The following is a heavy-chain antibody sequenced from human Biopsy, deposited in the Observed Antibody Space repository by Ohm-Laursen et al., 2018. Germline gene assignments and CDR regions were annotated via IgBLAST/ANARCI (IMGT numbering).Heavy chain of an antibody. CDR3: ATTRSFDN. J-gene: IGHJ4*02. Sequence: SLRLSCAASGFTFSSYSMNWVRQAPGKGLEWVSFISSGSSPIYYADSVKGRFTISRDNANKSLYLQMNSLRAEDTAVYYCATTRSFDNWGQGTLVTVSS. D-gene: IGHD5-24*01. CDR1: GFTFSSYS. V-gene: IGHV3-48*04. CDR2: ISSGSSPI.